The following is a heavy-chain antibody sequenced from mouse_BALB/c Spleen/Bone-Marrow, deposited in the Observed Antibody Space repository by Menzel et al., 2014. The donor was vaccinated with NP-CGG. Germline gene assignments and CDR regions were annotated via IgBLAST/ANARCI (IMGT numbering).Heavy chain of an antibody. CDR2: IYYSGTI. D-gene: IGHD2-1*01. V-gene: IGHV3-5*02. Sequence: EVKLMESGPGLVKPSQTVSLPCTVTGISITTGNYRWSWIRQFPGNKLEWIGXIYYSGTITYNPSLTSRTTITRDTSXNQFFLEMNSLTAEDTATYYCARYGNYFDYWGQGTTLTVSS. J-gene: IGHJ2*01. CDR1: GISITTGNYR. CDR3: ARYGNYFDY.